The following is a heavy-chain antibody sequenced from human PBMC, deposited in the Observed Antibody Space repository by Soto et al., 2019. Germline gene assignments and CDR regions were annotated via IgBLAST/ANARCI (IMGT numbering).Heavy chain of an antibody. J-gene: IGHJ6*02. Sequence: GGSLRLSCAASGFTFSDYYMSWIRQAPGKGLEWVAVIWYDGSNKYYADSVKGRFTISRDNSKNTLYLQMNSLRAEDTAVYYCARTSRELGYYYGMDVWGQGTTVTVSS. V-gene: IGHV3-33*08. CDR3: ARTSRELGYYYGMDV. CDR2: IWYDGSNK. D-gene: IGHD1-26*01. CDR1: GFTFSDYY.